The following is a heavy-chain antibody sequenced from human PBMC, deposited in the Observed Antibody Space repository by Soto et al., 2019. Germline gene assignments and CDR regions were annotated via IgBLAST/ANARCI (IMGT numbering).Heavy chain of an antibody. D-gene: IGHD6-13*01. J-gene: IGHJ4*02. CDR2: LSDSADSI. CDR3: AKASSSWYAGFFDL. CDR1: GFTFSRHA. Sequence: GGSRDLSGTASGFTFSRHAMTWVRQAPGKGLERVSGLSDSADSIYSADSVTGRFTISRANYMTTLYLQMNTLRVEDTAVYYCAKASSSWYAGFFDLCGQGTLVTAS. V-gene: IGHV3-23*01.